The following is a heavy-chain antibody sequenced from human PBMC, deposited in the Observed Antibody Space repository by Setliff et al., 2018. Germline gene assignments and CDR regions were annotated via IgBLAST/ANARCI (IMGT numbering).Heavy chain of an antibody. CDR2: LNPNGGHT. J-gene: IGHJ6*03. Sequence: GASVKVSCKASGYTFTDYYMNWLRQAPGQGLELMGWLNPNGGHTAYAQKFQGRITMTMNSSITTAYMELSRLTSDDTAVYYCARGRRSIAVAGTIRYYYYYMDVWGKGTTVTVSS. D-gene: IGHD6-19*01. CDR1: GYTFTDYY. V-gene: IGHV1-8*02. CDR3: ARGRRSIAVAGTIRYYYYYMDV.